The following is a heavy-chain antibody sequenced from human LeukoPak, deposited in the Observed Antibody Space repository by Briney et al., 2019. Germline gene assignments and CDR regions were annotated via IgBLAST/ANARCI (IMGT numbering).Heavy chain of an antibody. CDR2: IIPTLGIA. V-gene: IGHV1-69*04. D-gene: IGHD5-18*01. CDR1: GGTFSSYT. J-gene: IGHJ6*03. Sequence: SVKVSCKASGGTFSSYTISWVRQAPGQGLEWMGRIIPTLGIANYAQKFQGRVTITADKSTSTAYMELSSLRSEDTAVYYCAREEEYSYGYGSVYYYYYMDVWGKGTTVTVSS. CDR3: AREEEYSYGYGSVYYYYYMDV.